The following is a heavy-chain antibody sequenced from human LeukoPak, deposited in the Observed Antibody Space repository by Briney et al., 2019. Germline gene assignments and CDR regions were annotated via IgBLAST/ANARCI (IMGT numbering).Heavy chain of an antibody. CDR1: GFTVGSNY. CDR3: AKGYCSGGSCYLGWFDP. Sequence: PGGSLRLSCAASGFTVGSNYMSWVRQTPGKGLEWVSLIYSGGSTYYADSVKGRFTISRDNSKNTLYLQMNSLRAEDTAVYFCAKGYCSGGSCYLGWFDPWGQGTLVTVSS. V-gene: IGHV3-53*01. CDR2: IYSGGST. J-gene: IGHJ5*02. D-gene: IGHD2-15*01.